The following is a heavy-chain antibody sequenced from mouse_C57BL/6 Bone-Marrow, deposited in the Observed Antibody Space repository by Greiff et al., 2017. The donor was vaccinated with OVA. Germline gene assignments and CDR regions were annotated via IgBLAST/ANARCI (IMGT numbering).Heavy chain of an antibody. D-gene: IGHD1-1*01. V-gene: IGHV1-52*01. CDR1: GYTFTSYW. CDR2: IDPSDSET. Sequence: VQLQQPGAELVRPGSSVKLSCKASGYTFTSYWMHWVKQRPIQGLEWIGNIDPSDSETHYNQKFKDKATLTVDKSSSTAYMQLSSLTSEDSAVYYCARGDYYGSSYVGRGYFDVWGTGTTVTVSS. CDR3: ARGDYYGSSYVGRGYFDV. J-gene: IGHJ1*03.